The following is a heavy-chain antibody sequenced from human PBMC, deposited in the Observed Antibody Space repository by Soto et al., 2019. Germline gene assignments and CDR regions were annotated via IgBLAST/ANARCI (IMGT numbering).Heavy chain of an antibody. CDR1: DITFSGSW. CDR2: INGDGSRI. V-gene: IGHV3-74*01. J-gene: IGHJ6*02. Sequence: GALRLSCGVSDITFSGSWMHWVRQAPGKGLVWVSHINGDGSRISYADSVKGRFTISRDNAKSALYLQMNSLRDEDTAVYYCARDRSYGLDVWGQGITVTVSS. CDR3: ARDRSYGLDV.